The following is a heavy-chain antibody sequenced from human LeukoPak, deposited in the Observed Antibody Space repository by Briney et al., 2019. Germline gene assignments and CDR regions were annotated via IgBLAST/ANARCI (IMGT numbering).Heavy chain of an antibody. Sequence: SETLSLTCTVSGGSISSYYWSWLRQPAGKGLEWLGRIYTSGSTNYNPSLKSRVTMSVDTSKNQFSLKLSSVTAADTAMYYCARGGTMGNANWFDPWGQGTLVTVSS. CDR1: GGSISSYY. V-gene: IGHV4-4*07. J-gene: IGHJ5*02. CDR3: ARGGTMGNANWFDP. CDR2: IYTSGST. D-gene: IGHD3-16*01.